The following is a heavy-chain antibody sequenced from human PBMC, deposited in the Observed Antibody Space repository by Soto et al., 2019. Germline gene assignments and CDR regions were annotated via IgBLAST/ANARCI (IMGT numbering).Heavy chain of an antibody. CDR1: GFTFSTYA. Sequence: EVHLLESGGGLVQPGGSLTLSCAASGFTFSTYAMSWVRQAPGKGLEWVSGLSGSGTTAYYAESVRGRLTISRDNSKTTLYLQMNSLRAEDTAVYYCAKAREIGVVITPSFDYWGQGTLVTVSS. CDR2: LSGSGTTA. J-gene: IGHJ4*02. V-gene: IGHV3-23*01. D-gene: IGHD3-22*01. CDR3: AKAREIGVVITPSFDY.